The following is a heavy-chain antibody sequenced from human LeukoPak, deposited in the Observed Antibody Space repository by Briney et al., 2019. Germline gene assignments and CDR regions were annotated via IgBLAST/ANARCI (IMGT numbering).Heavy chain of an antibody. Sequence: PSETLSLTCTVSGGSISSGVYSWNWIRQHPGTGLEWIGYIFNTGNSFYNPSLKSRITMSVDTSRNQFSLSLSSVTAADTAVYYCARDRGDLTVAGHFDFWGQGTLVTVSS. CDR1: GGSISSGVYS. D-gene: IGHD6-19*01. J-gene: IGHJ4*02. CDR3: ARDRGDLTVAGHFDF. V-gene: IGHV4-31*03. CDR2: IFNTGNS.